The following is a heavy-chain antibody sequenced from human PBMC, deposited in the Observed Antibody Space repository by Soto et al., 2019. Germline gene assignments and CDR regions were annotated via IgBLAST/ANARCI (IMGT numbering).Heavy chain of an antibody. CDR3: ARVWGIAARPNYYYGMDV. CDR2: IWYDGSNK. D-gene: IGHD6-6*01. Sequence: GGSLRLSCAAAGVTFSSYGMHWVRRAPGKGLEWVAVIWYDGSNKYYADSVKGRFTISRDNSKNTLYLQMNSLRAEDTAVYYCARVWGIAARPNYYYGMDVWGQGTTVTV. V-gene: IGHV3-33*01. J-gene: IGHJ6*02. CDR1: GVTFSSYG.